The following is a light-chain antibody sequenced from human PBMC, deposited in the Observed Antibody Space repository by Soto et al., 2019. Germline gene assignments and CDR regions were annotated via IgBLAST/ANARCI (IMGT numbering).Light chain of an antibody. CDR3: CSSAGTYTYV. CDR1: NSNLGDYNY. CDR2: DVS. Sequence: ALTQPRSVSGSPGQSVAISCTGTNSNLGDYNYVSWYQQHPGKAPKLMISDVSKRPSGVPDRFSGSKSGNTASLTISGLQAEDEADYYCCSSAGTYTYVFGTGTKVTVL. J-gene: IGLJ1*01. V-gene: IGLV2-11*01.